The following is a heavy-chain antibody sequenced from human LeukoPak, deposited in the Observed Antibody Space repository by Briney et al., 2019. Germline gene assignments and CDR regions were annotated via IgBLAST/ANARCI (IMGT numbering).Heavy chain of an antibody. D-gene: IGHD3-10*01. V-gene: IGHV3-7*01. CDR3: ARDTLWFGELWDY. Sequence: GGSLRLSCAASGFTFSSYWMSWVRQAPGKGLEWVANIRQDGSEKYYVDSVKGRFTISRDNAKNSLYLQMNSLRAEDTAVYYCARDTLWFGELWDYWGQGTLVTVSS. CDR2: IRQDGSEK. J-gene: IGHJ4*02. CDR1: GFTFSSYW.